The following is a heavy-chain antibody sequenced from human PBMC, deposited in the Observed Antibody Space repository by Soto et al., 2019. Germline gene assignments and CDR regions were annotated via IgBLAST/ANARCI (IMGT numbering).Heavy chain of an antibody. CDR1: GFTFSSYS. Sequence: GGSLRLSCAASGFTFSSYSMNWVRQAPGKGLEWVSSISSSSSYIYYADSVKGRFTISRDNAKNSLYLQMNSLRAEDTAVYYCAREGNYVWGSYPIRDAFDIWRQGTMVTVSS. CDR2: ISSSSSYI. D-gene: IGHD3-16*02. J-gene: IGHJ3*02. CDR3: AREGNYVWGSYPIRDAFDI. V-gene: IGHV3-21*01.